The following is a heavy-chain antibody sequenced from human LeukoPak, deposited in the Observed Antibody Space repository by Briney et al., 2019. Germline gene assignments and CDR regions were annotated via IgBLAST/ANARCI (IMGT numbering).Heavy chain of an antibody. CDR1: GGSISSYS. Sequence: SETLSLTCTVSGGSISSYSWSWIRQPAGKGLEWIGRFYTSGSTNYDPSLKSRVTMSVDTSKNQFSLKLSSVTAADTAMYYCARDFACGSTNCGSWFDPWGQGTLVSVSS. D-gene: IGHD2-2*01. CDR2: FYTSGST. V-gene: IGHV4-4*07. J-gene: IGHJ5*02. CDR3: ARDFACGSTNCGSWFDP.